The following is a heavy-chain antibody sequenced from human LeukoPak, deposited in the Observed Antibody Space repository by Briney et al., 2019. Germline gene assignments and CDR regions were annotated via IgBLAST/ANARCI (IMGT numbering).Heavy chain of an antibody. CDR3: AGNYYDSGGYYL. Sequence: SETLSLTCTVSGGSISSYYWSWIRQPPGKGLEWIGYIYYSGSTNYNPSLKSRVTISVDTSKNQFSLKLSSVTAADTAVYYCAGNYYDSGGYYLWGQGTLVTVSS. V-gene: IGHV4-59*08. J-gene: IGHJ5*02. CDR2: IYYSGST. CDR1: GGSISSYY. D-gene: IGHD3-22*01.